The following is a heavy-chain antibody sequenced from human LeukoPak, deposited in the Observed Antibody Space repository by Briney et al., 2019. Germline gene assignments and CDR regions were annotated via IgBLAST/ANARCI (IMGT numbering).Heavy chain of an antibody. CDR1: GYTFTSYD. D-gene: IGHD2-15*01. Sequence: GASVKVSCKASGYTFTSYDINWVRQATGQGLEWMGCMNPNSGNTGYAQKFQGRVTMTRNTSISTAYMELSSLRSEDTAVYYCARAVRNCSGGSCAYYFDYWGQGTLVTVSS. CDR2: MNPNSGNT. CDR3: ARAVRNCSGGSCAYYFDY. J-gene: IGHJ4*02. V-gene: IGHV1-8*01.